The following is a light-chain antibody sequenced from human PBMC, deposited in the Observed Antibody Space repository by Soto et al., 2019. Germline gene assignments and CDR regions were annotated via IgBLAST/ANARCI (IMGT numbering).Light chain of an antibody. V-gene: IGKV3-20*01. Sequence: EMGLTRSPGTLSLSPGERATLSCRTSQSVSNNYLAWYQQKPGQAPRLLIYGASSRATGIPDRFSGSGSGTDFTLSISRLEPEDFAVYYCQQYSSLWTFGQGTKVDIK. CDR2: GAS. CDR1: QSVSNNY. J-gene: IGKJ1*01. CDR3: QQYSSLWT.